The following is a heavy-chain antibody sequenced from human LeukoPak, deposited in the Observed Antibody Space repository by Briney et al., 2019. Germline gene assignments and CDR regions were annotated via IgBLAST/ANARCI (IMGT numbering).Heavy chain of an antibody. CDR2: ISGSGGST. D-gene: IGHD1-26*01. J-gene: IGHJ4*02. CDR3: AREGGSYSNYFDY. Sequence: GGSLRLSCAASGFTFSSYAMSWVRQAPGKGLEWVSAISGSGGSTYYADSVKGRFTISRDNSKNTLYLQMNSLKAEDTAIYYCAREGGSYSNYFDYWGQGTLVTVSS. V-gene: IGHV3-23*01. CDR1: GFTFSSYA.